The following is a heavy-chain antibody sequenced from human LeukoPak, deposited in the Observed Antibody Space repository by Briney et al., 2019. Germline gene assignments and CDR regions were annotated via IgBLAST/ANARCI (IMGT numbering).Heavy chain of an antibody. CDR3: GGGPLKQQLVNPDPDYYYYIDV. CDR1: GGRFSHYS. Sequence: TVKVSCNASGGRFSHYSLTWVRQAPGQGFEWMGEIIPIFGKTNYAQKLQGSVTFTADESMTTAYMELSTLRFEDTAVYYCGGGPLKQQLVNPDPDYYYYIDVWGNGTTVTVSS. J-gene: IGHJ6*03. D-gene: IGHD6-13*01. CDR2: IIPIFGKT. V-gene: IGHV1-69*01.